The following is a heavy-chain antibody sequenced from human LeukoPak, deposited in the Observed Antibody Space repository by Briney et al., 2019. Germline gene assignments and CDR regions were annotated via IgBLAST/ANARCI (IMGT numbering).Heavy chain of an antibody. V-gene: IGHV4-39*01. J-gene: IGHJ5*02. CDR1: GGSISSISSNN. D-gene: IGHD5-18*01. Sequence: PSETLSLTCAVSGGSISSISSNNWAWIRQPPGKGLELIAAIHYTGSTYYNPSFMSRVTISVDTSKNQFSLKLNSLTATDTAVYYCARLPTGYPNWFDIWGQGILVTVSS. CDR3: ARLPTGYPNWFDI. CDR2: IHYTGST.